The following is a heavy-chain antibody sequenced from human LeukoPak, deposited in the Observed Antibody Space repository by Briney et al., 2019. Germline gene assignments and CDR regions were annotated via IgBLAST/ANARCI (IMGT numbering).Heavy chain of an antibody. J-gene: IGHJ4*02. CDR2: INHSGST. CDR1: GGSFSGYY. Sequence: SETLSLTCAVYGGSFSGYYWSWIHQPPGKGLEWIGEINHSGSTNYNPSLKSRVTISVDTSKNQFSLKLSSVTAADTAVYYCARAFNPRHCSGGSCYFSRWGQGTLVTVSS. D-gene: IGHD2-15*01. CDR3: ARAFNPRHCSGGSCYFSR. V-gene: IGHV4-34*01.